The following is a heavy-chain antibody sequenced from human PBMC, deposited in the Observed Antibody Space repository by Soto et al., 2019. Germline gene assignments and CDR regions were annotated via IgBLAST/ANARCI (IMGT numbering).Heavy chain of an antibody. D-gene: IGHD2-15*01. CDR2: MSYDGSDT. V-gene: IGHV3-30*03. Sequence: PWWSXRLACVVSGVILMNKGIDVFRQTPGKGLGWVAFMSYDGSDTFYADSVKGRLTISRENSKNNLLLHMRNLRAEDTDMYYCKIVRVAESDLDKWGQGPLV. CDR3: KIVRVAESDLDK. J-gene: IGHJ4*02. CDR1: GVILMNKG.